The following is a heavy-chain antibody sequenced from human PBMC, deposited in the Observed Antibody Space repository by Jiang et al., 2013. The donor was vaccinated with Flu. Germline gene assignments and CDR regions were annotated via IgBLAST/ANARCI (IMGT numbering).Heavy chain of an antibody. CDR3: ARDNYDFWSGSYGMDV. V-gene: IGHV7-4-1*01. CDR2: INTNTGNP. CDR1: GYTFTSYA. J-gene: IGHJ6*02. Sequence: QSGSELKKPGASVKVSCKASGYTFTSYAMNWVRQAPGQGLEWMGWINTNTGNPTYAQGFTGRFVFSLDTSVSTAYLQICSLRAEDTAVYYCARDNYDFWSGSYGMDVWGQGTTVTVSS. D-gene: IGHD3-3*01.